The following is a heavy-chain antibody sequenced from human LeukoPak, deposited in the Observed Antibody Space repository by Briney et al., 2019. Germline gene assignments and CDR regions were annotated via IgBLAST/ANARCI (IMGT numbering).Heavy chain of an antibody. CDR2: ISSSGSTI. D-gene: IGHD3-22*01. Sequence: GGSLRLSCAASGFTFSDYYMSWIRQAPGKGLEWVSYISSSGSTIYYADSVKGRFTISRDNAKNSLYLQMNSLRAEDTAVYYCARDPRYCYDSSGYQETDYWGQGTLVTVSS. CDR3: ARDPRYCYDSSGYQETDY. J-gene: IGHJ4*02. V-gene: IGHV3-11*01. CDR1: GFTFSDYY.